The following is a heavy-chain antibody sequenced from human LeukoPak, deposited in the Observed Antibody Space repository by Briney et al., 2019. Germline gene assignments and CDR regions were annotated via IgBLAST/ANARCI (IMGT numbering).Heavy chain of an antibody. J-gene: IGHJ4*02. D-gene: IGHD6-13*01. V-gene: IGHV1-2*02. Sequence: ASVKVSCKASGYTFTGYYMHWVRQAPGQGLEWMGWINPNSGGTNYAQKFQGRVTMTGDTSISTAYMELSRLRSDDTAVYYCARVAIFGGSVAAADYWGQGTLVTVSS. CDR1: GYTFTGYY. CDR2: INPNSGGT. CDR3: ARVAIFGGSVAAADY.